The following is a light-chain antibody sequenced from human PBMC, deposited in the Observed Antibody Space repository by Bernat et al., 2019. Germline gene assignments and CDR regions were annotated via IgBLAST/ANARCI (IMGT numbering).Light chain of an antibody. CDR1: QTISRY. Sequence: DIQMTQSPPSLSAAVGDRVTITCRASQTISRYLNWYQQKPGKAPRLLIYAVSRLQSGVPLRFSGSGSGTDFTLTISSLQPEDSATYHCHQSDRNPWTFGQGTKVE. CDR3: HQSDRNPWT. CDR2: AVS. J-gene: IGKJ1*01. V-gene: IGKV1-39*01.